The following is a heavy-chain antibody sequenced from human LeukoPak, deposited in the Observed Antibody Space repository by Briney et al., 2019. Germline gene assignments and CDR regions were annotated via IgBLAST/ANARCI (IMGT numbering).Heavy chain of an antibody. CDR1: GFTFSSYE. D-gene: IGHD3-22*01. J-gene: IGHJ4*02. V-gene: IGHV3-30*04. CDR2: ISYDGSNK. Sequence: PGGSLRLSCAASGFTFSSYEMHWVRQAPGKGLEWVAVISYDGSNKYYADSVKGRFTISRDNSKNTLYLQMNSLRAEDTAVYYCARDSSGYPSSPGYWGQGTLVTVSS. CDR3: ARDSSGYPSSPGY.